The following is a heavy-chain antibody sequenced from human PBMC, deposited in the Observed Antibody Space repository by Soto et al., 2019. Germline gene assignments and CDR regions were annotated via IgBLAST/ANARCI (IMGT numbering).Heavy chain of an antibody. D-gene: IGHD3-22*01. Sequence: GGSLRLSCAASGFTFSDYYMSWIRQAPGKGLEWVSYISSSSSYTNYADSVKGRFTISRDNAKNSLYLQINSLRAGDTAVYYCANERGYYDSSGDEHALDIWGQGTMVTVSS. CDR3: ANERGYYDSSGDEHALDI. V-gene: IGHV3-11*03. CDR2: ISSSSSYT. J-gene: IGHJ3*02. CDR1: GFTFSDYY.